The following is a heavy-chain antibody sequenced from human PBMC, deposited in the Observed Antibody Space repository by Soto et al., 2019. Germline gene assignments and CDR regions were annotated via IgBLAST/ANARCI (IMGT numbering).Heavy chain of an antibody. J-gene: IGHJ3*01. CDR1: GGSISWYY. CDR2: IYYRGST. D-gene: IGHD2-15*01. Sequence: SETLALTCTFSGGSISWYYWSLIRQPPGKGLEWIGYIYYRGSTNYNPPLKSRVTISVDPSKNQSSLNLRSLPAAAAAMYYCAGRESSGGTIWGKGTMVT. V-gene: IGHV4-59*12. CDR3: AGRESSGGTI.